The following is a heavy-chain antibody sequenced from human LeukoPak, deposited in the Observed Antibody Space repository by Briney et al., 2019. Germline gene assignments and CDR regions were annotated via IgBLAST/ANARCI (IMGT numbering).Heavy chain of an antibody. CDR2: IYYSGST. CDR1: GGSISSYY. Sequence: TASETLSLTCTVSGGSISSYYWSWIRQPPGKGLEWIGYIYYSGSTNYNPSLKSRVTISVDTSKNQFSLKLSSVTAADTAVYYCARDLGYWGQGTLVTVSS. V-gene: IGHV4-59*01. CDR3: ARDLGY. J-gene: IGHJ4*02.